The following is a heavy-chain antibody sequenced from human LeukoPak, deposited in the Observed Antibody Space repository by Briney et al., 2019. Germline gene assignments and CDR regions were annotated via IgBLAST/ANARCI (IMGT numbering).Heavy chain of an antibody. Sequence: GGSLRLSCSASGFTFSAYAMHWVRQAPGKGLEFVSAISSNGGSTYYTDSGKGRFTISRDNSRNTLYLQMSSLRPEDTAIYYCVPITMVRGGVPDNFDYWGQGTLVTVSS. CDR1: GFTFSAYA. J-gene: IGHJ4*02. V-gene: IGHV3-64D*06. CDR2: ISSNGGST. CDR3: VPITMVRGGVPDNFDY. D-gene: IGHD3-10*01.